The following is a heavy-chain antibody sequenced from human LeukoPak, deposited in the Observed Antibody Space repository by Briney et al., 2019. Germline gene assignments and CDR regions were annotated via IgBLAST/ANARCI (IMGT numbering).Heavy chain of an antibody. CDR1: GFTFSSYS. V-gene: IGHV3-21*01. D-gene: IGHD2-2*03. CDR2: ISSSSSYI. CDR3: ARLDKGFVEPVVDY. J-gene: IGHJ4*02. Sequence: GGSLRLSCAASGFTFSSYSMNWVRQAPGKGLEWVSSISSSSSYIYYADSVKGRFTISRDNAKNSLYLQMNSLRAEDTAVYYCARLDKGFVEPVVDYWGQGTPVTVSS.